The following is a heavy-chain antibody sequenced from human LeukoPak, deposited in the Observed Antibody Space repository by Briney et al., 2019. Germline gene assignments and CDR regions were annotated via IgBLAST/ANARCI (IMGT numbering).Heavy chain of an antibody. V-gene: IGHV3-7*01. CDR2: IKPDGTEN. CDR3: AIQKADLITMIRGIIAF. Sequence: PGGSLRLSCAASGFTFSSFWVTWVRQAPGKGLEWVANIKPDGTENYYVDSVKGRFTISRDNAKNSLYLQMNSLRAEDTAVYYCAIQKADLITMIRGIIAFWGQGTLVIVSS. CDR1: GFTFSSFW. J-gene: IGHJ1*01. D-gene: IGHD3-10*01.